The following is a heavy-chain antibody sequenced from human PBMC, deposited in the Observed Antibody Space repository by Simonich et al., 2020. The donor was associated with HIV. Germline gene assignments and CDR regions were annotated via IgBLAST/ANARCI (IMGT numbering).Heavy chain of an antibody. D-gene: IGHD1-26*01. V-gene: IGHV3-9*03. J-gene: IGHJ6*03. CDR3: AKGGGTYLSAYYFYMDV. Sequence: EVQLVESGGGLVQPGRSLRLSCAASGFTFEDYAMHWVRQAPGQGLEWVSGFSWNSNNIGYADSGKGRFSISRDNANNSLYLEMNSLRAEDMALYYCAKGGGTYLSAYYFYMDVWGKGTTVTVSS. CDR1: GFTFEDYA. CDR2: FSWNSNNI.